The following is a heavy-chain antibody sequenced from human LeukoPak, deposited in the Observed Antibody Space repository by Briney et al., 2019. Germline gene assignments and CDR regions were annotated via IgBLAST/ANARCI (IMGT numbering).Heavy chain of an antibody. CDR3: ASSYGSGSSNNWFDP. CDR2: IIPIFGTA. Sequence: ASVKVSCKASGGTFSSYAISWVRQAPGQGLEWMGGIIPIFGTANYAQKFQGRVTITTDESTSTAYMELSSLRSEDTAVYYCASSYGSGSSNNWFDPWGQGTLVTVSS. CDR1: GGTFSSYA. D-gene: IGHD3-10*01. V-gene: IGHV1-69*05. J-gene: IGHJ5*02.